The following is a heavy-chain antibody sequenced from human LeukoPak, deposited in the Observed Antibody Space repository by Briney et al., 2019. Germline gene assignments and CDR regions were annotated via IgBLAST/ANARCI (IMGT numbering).Heavy chain of an antibody. Sequence: SETLSLTCAVYGGSFSGYYWSWIRQPPGKGLEWIGEINHSGSTNYNPSLKSRVTISVDTSKNRFSLKLSSVTAADTAVYYCARGKIQLWSGGYYFDYWGQGTLVTVSS. V-gene: IGHV4-34*01. CDR2: INHSGST. CDR3: ARGKIQLWSGGYYFDY. J-gene: IGHJ4*02. D-gene: IGHD5-18*01. CDR1: GGSFSGYY.